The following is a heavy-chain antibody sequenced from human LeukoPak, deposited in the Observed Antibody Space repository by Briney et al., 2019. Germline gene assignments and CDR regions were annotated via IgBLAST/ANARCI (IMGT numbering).Heavy chain of an antibody. J-gene: IGHJ5*02. D-gene: IGHD5-24*01. CDR2: IIPIYGTA. V-gene: IGHV1-69*13. CDR1: GGTFSNYP. Sequence: SVKVSCKASGGTFSNYPIIWVRQAPGRGLEWLGGIIPIYGTANYAQMFHGRITLTAHESTATAYMELSSLTSDDTAMYFCATHTGGHNYRWFDIWGQGTLVTVSS. CDR3: ATHTGGHNYRWFDI.